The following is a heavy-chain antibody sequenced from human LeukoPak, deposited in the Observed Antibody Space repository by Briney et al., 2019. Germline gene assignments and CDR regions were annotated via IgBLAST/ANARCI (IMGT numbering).Heavy chain of an antibody. Sequence: PGGSLRLSCAASGFNFSSHWMSWVRQAPGKGLEWVANIKLDGSEKYYVDSVKGRFTISRDNGKNSLYLQMNSLRAEDTAVYFCARIGMATISYFDYWGQGTLVTVSS. CDR2: IKLDGSEK. V-gene: IGHV3-7*01. D-gene: IGHD5-24*01. J-gene: IGHJ4*02. CDR3: ARIGMATISYFDY. CDR1: GFNFSSHW.